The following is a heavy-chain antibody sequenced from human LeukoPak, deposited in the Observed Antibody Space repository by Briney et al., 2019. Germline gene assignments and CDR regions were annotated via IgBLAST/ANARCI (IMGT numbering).Heavy chain of an antibody. V-gene: IGHV3-30*02. CDR3: AKDSDYYGSGSPGY. J-gene: IGHJ4*02. CDR2: IRYDGSNK. CDR1: RFTFSSYA. D-gene: IGHD3-10*01. Sequence: GGSLRLSCAASRFTFSSYAMSWVRQAPGKGLEWVAFIRYDGSNKYYADSVKGRFTISRDNSKNTLYLQMNSLRAEDTAVYYCAKDSDYYGSGSPGYWGQGTLVTVSS.